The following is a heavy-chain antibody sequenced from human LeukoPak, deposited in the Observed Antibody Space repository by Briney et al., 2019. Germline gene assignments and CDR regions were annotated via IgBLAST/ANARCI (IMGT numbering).Heavy chain of an antibody. J-gene: IGHJ5*02. CDR1: GGTFSSYA. D-gene: IGHD3-10*01. CDR3: VRDGEGVAISVNYWFAP. CDR2: IIPIFGTA. Sequence: ASVKVSCKASGGTFSSYAISWVRQAPGQGLEWMGGIIPIFGTANYAQKFQGRVTITADESTSTAYMELSSLRSEDTAVYYCVRDGEGVAISVNYWFAPWGQGTLVTVSS. V-gene: IGHV1-69*13.